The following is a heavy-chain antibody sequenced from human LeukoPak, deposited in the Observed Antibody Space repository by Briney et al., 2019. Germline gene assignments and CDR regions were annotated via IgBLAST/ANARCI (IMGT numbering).Heavy chain of an antibody. CDR1: GFTFSYFA. CDR2: ITASGSNT. D-gene: IGHD1-14*01. J-gene: IGHJ4*02. CDR3: AKPDGPDY. Sequence: PGGSLRLSCAASGFTFSYFAMSWVRQAPGRGLERVSTITASGSNTFYADSVKGRFTISRDNSKNTLSLQMNSLRAEDTAVYYCAKPDGPDYWGQGTLVTVSS. V-gene: IGHV3-23*01.